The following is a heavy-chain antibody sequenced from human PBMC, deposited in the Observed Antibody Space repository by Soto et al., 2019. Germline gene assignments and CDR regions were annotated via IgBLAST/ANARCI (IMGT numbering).Heavy chain of an antibody. J-gene: IGHJ4*02. V-gene: IGHV1-18*01. CDR3: ARGWELDY. CDR1: GYTFTNYD. D-gene: IGHD1-26*01. Sequence: QVQLVQAGPEVKKPGASVKVSCKTSGYTFTNYDITWVRQAPGQGLEWMGWISTYNGDTDYAQKLQGRVTMTTDTSTTTAYMELRSLRSDDTAVYYCARGWELDYWGQGTLVTFSS. CDR2: ISTYNGDT.